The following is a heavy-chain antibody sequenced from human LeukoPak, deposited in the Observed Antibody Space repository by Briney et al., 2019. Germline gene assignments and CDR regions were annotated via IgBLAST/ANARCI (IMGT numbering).Heavy chain of an antibody. CDR3: ARSLNGRWGGYYYGMDV. CDR2: INPNSGGT. V-gene: IGHV1-2*04. Sequence: GASVTVSCKASGYTFTGYYMHWVRQAPGQGLEWMGWINPNSGGTNYAQKFQGWVTMTRDTSISTAYMELSRLRSDATAVYYWARSLNGRWGGYYYGMDVWGQGPTVTVS. CDR1: GYTFTGYY. D-gene: IGHD3-16*01. J-gene: IGHJ6*02.